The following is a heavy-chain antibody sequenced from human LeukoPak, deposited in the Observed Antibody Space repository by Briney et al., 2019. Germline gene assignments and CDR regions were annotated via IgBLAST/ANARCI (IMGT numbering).Heavy chain of an antibody. Sequence: KPGSSVKVSCKASGGTFSSYTISWGGQAPGQGLEWMGRIIPILGIANYAQKFQGRVTITADKSTSTAYMELSSLRSEDTAVYYCAREFDFWSGYLDYWGQGTLVTVSS. CDR3: AREFDFWSGYLDY. CDR1: GGTFSSYT. J-gene: IGHJ4*02. V-gene: IGHV1-69*04. D-gene: IGHD3-3*01. CDR2: IIPILGIA.